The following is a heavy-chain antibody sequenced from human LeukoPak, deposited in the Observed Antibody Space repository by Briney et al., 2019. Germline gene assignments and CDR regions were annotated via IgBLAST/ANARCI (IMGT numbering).Heavy chain of an antibody. J-gene: IGHJ4*02. Sequence: GGSLRLSCAASGFTFSSYAMSWVRQAPGKGLEWVSAISGSGGSTYYADSVKGRLTISRDNSKNTLYLQMNSLRAEDTAVYYCAKEPGEYSSSRYFDYWGQGTLVTVSS. V-gene: IGHV3-23*01. D-gene: IGHD6-6*01. CDR1: GFTFSSYA. CDR3: AKEPGEYSSSRYFDY. CDR2: ISGSGGST.